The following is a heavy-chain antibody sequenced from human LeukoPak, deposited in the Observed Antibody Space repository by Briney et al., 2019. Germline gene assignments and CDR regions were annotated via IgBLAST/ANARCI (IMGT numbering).Heavy chain of an antibody. V-gene: IGHV3-33*01. CDR1: GFTFSSYG. Sequence: PGGSLRLSCAASGFTFSSYGMHWVRQAPGKGLEWVAVIWYDGSNKYYADSVKGRFTISRDNSRNTLYLQMNSLRAEDTAVYYCARGGRGVAEDAFDIWGQGTLVTVSS. D-gene: IGHD2-8*01. CDR2: IWYDGSNK. J-gene: IGHJ3*02. CDR3: ARGGRGVAEDAFDI.